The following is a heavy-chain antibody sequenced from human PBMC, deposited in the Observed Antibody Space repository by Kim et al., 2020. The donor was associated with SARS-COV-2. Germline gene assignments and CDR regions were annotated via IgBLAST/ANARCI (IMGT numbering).Heavy chain of an antibody. CDR3: ARDYLYGMDV. Sequence: YNDYAVSVRSRLTTNPDTSKNQFFLQLNSVTPEDTAVYFCARDYLYGMDVWGQGTTVTVSS. J-gene: IGHJ6*02. CDR2: YN. V-gene: IGHV6-1*01.